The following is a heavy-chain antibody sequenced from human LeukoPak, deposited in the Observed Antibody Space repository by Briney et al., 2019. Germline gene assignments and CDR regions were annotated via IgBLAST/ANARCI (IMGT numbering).Heavy chain of an antibody. CDR1: GFTFSSYG. J-gene: IGHJ4*02. V-gene: IGHV3-30*18. Sequence: GGSLRLSCAASGFTFSSYGMHWVRQAPGKGLEWVAVISYDGSNKYYANSVKGRFTISRDSSKNTLYLQMNSLRAEDTAVYYCAKDSGSYLYYFDYWGQGTLVTVSS. CDR2: ISYDGSNK. CDR3: AKDSGSYLYYFDY. D-gene: IGHD1-26*01.